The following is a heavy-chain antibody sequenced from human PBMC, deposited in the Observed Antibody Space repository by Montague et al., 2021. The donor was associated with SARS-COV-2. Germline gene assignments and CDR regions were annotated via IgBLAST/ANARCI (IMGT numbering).Heavy chain of an antibody. CDR2: IFHSSSS. CDR3: ATNKYCTLHDCLHGRHYFDH. J-gene: IGHJ4*02. V-gene: IGHV4-61*01. D-gene: IGHD2-8*01. CDR1: GDSVRTGRHY. Sequence: SETLSLTCTVSGDSVRTGRHYWNWIRQPPGKGLEWIGYIFHSSSSNYNPSLESRVDMSIDTSNSQFSPTLTSVTAADTAVYYCATNKYCTLHDCLHGRHYFDHWGQGTLVTVSS.